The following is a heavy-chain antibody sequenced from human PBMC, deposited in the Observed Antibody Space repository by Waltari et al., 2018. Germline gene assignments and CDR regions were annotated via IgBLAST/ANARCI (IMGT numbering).Heavy chain of an antibody. D-gene: IGHD3-3*01. V-gene: IGHV4-38-2*01. J-gene: IGHJ6*02. CDR2: IYHSGRT. CDR1: GYSISSGYY. CDR3: ARQVGIFGVVPMGNYYYGMDV. Sequence: QVQLQESGPGLVKPSETLSLTCAVSGYSISSGYYWGWIRQPPGKGLEWIGSIYHSGRTYYNPSLKSRVTISVDTSKNQFSLKLSSVTAADTAVYYCARQVGIFGVVPMGNYYYGMDVWGQGTTVTVSS.